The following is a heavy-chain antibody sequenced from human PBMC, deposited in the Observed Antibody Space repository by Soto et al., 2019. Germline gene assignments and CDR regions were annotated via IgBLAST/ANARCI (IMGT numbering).Heavy chain of an antibody. D-gene: IGHD3-10*01. J-gene: IGHJ6*03. CDR2: ISGSGGST. CDR1: GFTFSSYA. Sequence: GGSLRLSCAASGFTFSSYAMSWVRQAPGKGLEWVSAISGSGGSTYYADSVKGRFTISRDNSKNTLYLQMNSLRAEDTAVYYCAKDGYYGSGSYYNGPKSDYYYYYMDVWGKGTTVTVSS. V-gene: IGHV3-23*01. CDR3: AKDGYYGSGSYYNGPKSDYYYYYMDV.